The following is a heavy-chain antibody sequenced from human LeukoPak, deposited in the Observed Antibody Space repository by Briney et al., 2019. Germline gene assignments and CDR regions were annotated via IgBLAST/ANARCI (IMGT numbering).Heavy chain of an antibody. D-gene: IGHD6-13*01. J-gene: IGHJ3*02. V-gene: IGHV1-2*02. CDR1: GYTFTDYY. CDR2: INPTSGGT. Sequence: ASVKVSCKASGYTFTDYYVHWVRQAPGQGLEWMGWINPTSGGTNYAQKFQDRVTMTRDTSISTAYMELSRLRSDDTAVYYCARSFVAAAGGYDAFDIWGQGTMVTVSS. CDR3: ARSFVAAAGGYDAFDI.